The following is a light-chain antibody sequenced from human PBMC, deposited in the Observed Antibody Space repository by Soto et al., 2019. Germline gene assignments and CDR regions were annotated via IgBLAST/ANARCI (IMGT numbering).Light chain of an antibody. V-gene: IGLV2-23*02. CDR3: CSYARSRIWM. J-gene: IGLJ3*02. CDR1: SSDVGSHNF. Sequence: QSVLTQPASVSGSPGQSITISCTGTSSDVGSHNFVSWYQQRPGKAPKLMIFEVTKRPSGVSSRFSGSKSDNTASLTISGLQAEDEADYYCCSYARSRIWMFGGGTKLTVL. CDR2: EVT.